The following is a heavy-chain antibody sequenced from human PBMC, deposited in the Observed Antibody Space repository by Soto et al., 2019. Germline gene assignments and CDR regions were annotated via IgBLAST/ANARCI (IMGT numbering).Heavy chain of an antibody. D-gene: IGHD4-17*01. CDR1: GFTFSSYG. CDR3: ARGFANYGEYITGDY. Sequence: GGSLRLSCAASGFTFSSYGMHWVRQAPGKGLEWVAVIWYDGSNKYYADSVKGRFTISRDNSKNTLYLQMNSLRAEDTAVYYCARGFANYGEYITGDYWGQGTLATVSS. V-gene: IGHV3-33*01. J-gene: IGHJ4*02. CDR2: IWYDGSNK.